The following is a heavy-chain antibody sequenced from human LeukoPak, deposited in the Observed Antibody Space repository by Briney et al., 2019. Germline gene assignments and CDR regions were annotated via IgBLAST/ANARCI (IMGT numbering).Heavy chain of an antibody. CDR3: AESHGYSSAWRQFDY. V-gene: IGHV3-48*03. D-gene: IGHD6-19*01. CDR1: GFTFSTHE. Sequence: GGSLRLSCAASGFTFSTHEMNWVRQSPGKGLEWVSYISASGSAKYYADSVKGRFTISRDNAKNSLYLQMQSLRGEDTAVYYCAESHGYSSAWRQFDYWGQGTLVTVSS. CDR2: ISASGSAK. J-gene: IGHJ4*02.